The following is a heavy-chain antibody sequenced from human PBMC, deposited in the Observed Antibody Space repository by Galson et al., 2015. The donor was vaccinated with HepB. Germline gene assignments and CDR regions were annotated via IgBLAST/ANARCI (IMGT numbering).Heavy chain of an antibody. D-gene: IGHD2-2*01. Sequence: SVKVSCKGSGYTFNTYAYSWVRQAPGQGLEWMAWISANSGYTNYAQKLTGRVTMNTDTSTSTAFMELRSLRSDDTAVYYCARDCSSATCLYGMDVWGQGTTVTVSS. CDR3: ARDCSSATCLYGMDV. CDR2: ISANSGYT. J-gene: IGHJ6*02. CDR1: GYTFNTYA. V-gene: IGHV1-18*04.